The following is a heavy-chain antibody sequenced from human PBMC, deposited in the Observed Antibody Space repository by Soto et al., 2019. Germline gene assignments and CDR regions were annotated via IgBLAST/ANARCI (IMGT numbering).Heavy chain of an antibody. D-gene: IGHD3-16*01. CDR2: IKEDGSEE. V-gene: IGHV3-7*05. J-gene: IGHJ6*02. CDR1: GFTFSTYW. CDR3: ARDWGAPGRGSAFGYYYHFGMDV. Sequence: EVQLVESGGGLVQPGGSLRLSCAASGFTFSTYWMNWVRQAPGKGLEWVANIKEDGSEEYYVDSVNGRFTISRDNAKNSLYLDMNSLRGEDTAVYYCARDWGAPGRGSAFGYYYHFGMDVWGQGTTVTVPS.